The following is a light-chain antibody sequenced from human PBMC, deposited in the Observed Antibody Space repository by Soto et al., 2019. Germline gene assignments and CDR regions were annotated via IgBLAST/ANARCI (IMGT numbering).Light chain of an antibody. J-gene: IGLJ3*02. V-gene: IGLV4-69*01. CDR2: LNSDGSH. CDR1: SGHSSYA. CDR3: QTWGTGTWV. Sequence: QPVLTQSPSASASLGASVKLTCTLSSGHSSYAIAWHQQQPEKGPRYLMKLNSDGSHSKGDGIPDRFSCSSSGAERYLTISSLQSEDEADYYCQTWGTGTWVFGGGTKLPVL.